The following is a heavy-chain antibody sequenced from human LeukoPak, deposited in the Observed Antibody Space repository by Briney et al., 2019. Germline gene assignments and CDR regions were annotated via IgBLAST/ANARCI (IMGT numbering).Heavy chain of an antibody. Sequence: PSETLSLTCAVSGYSISSGYYWGWIWQPPGKGLEWIGSIYHSGSTYYNPSLKSRVTISVDTSKNQFSLKLSSVTAADTAVYYCASTIAAAANFDYWGQGTLVTVSS. CDR3: ASTIAAAANFDY. J-gene: IGHJ4*02. CDR1: GYSISSGYY. CDR2: IYHSGST. V-gene: IGHV4-38-2*01. D-gene: IGHD6-13*01.